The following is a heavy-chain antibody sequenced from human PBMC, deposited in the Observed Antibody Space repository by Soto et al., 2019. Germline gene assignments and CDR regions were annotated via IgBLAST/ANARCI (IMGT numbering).Heavy chain of an antibody. J-gene: IGHJ4*02. Sequence: PSETLSLTCTVSGGSISSGDYYWSWIRQPPGKGLEWIGYIYYSGSTYYNPSLKSRVTISVDTSKNQFSLKLSSVTAADTAVYYCARDLNGGNFDYWGQGTLVTVSS. V-gene: IGHV4-30-4*01. CDR1: GGSISSGDYY. D-gene: IGHD2-15*01. CDR2: IYYSGST. CDR3: ARDLNGGNFDY.